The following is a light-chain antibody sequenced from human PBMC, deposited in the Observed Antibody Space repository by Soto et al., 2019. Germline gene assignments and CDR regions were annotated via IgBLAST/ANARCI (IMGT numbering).Light chain of an antibody. V-gene: IGKV3-11*01. CDR1: QSVSSY. Sequence: ETVLTQSPATLSLSPGERATLSCRASQSVSSYLDWYQQKPGQAPRLLIYDASNRATGIPARFSGSGSGTDFALTISSLEHADLAVYYCQQSSHWPRTFGGGTKVEIK. CDR2: DAS. J-gene: IGKJ4*01. CDR3: QQSSHWPRT.